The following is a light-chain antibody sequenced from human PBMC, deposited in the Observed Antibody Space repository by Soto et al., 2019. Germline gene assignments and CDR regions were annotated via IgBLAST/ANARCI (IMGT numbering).Light chain of an antibody. CDR1: QSISNW. Sequence: DIPMTQSPSTLSASVGDRVTITCRASQSISNWLAWYQQKPGKAPNLLIYDASSLESGVPSRFSGSGSGTEFTLTITSLQPDDFATYYCQQYNSYSLTFGGGTKVEIK. CDR2: DAS. CDR3: QQYNSYSLT. V-gene: IGKV1-5*01. J-gene: IGKJ4*01.